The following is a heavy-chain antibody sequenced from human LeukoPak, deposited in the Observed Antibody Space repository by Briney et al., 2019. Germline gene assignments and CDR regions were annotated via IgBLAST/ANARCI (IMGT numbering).Heavy chain of an antibody. D-gene: IGHD2-2*01. J-gene: IGHJ4*02. CDR2: ISGSGGST. V-gene: IGHV3-23*01. CDR1: GFTFSSDA. CDR3: AKAPLYQLLFSDY. Sequence: GGSLRLSCAASGFTFSSDAMSWVRQAPGKGLEWVSAISGSGGSTYYADSVKGRFTISRDNSKNTLYLQMNGLRAEDTAVYYCAKAPLYQLLFSDYWGQGTLVTVSS.